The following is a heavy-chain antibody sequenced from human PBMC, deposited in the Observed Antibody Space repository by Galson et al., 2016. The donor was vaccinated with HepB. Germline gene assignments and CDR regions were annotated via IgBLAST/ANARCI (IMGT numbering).Heavy chain of an antibody. Sequence: SVPVSCQASGSTFPPYSLHWVRQAPGQGLEWMGILNPIDSTTSYAEQFQGRVTMTRDPSTDTAYMELSSLRSEDTAVYYWATGAVNPWYVDAGGQGTLVT. CDR2: LNPIDSTT. CDR3: ATGAVNPWYVDA. V-gene: IGHV1-46*01. J-gene: IGHJ4*02. CDR1: GSTFPPYS.